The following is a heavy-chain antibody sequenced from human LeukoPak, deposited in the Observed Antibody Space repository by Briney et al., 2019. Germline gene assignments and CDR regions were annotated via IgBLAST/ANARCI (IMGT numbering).Heavy chain of an antibody. CDR3: AKVETAAAATLRGFDY. D-gene: IGHD6-13*01. CDR1: GFTFSSYA. J-gene: IGHJ4*02. V-gene: IGHV3-23*01. Sequence: GGSLRLSCAASGFTFSSYAMSWVRQAPGKGLEWVSSIGGSGGSTYYADSVKGRFTISRDNSTNTLYLQMNSLRAEDTAVYYCAKVETAAAATLRGFDYWGQGTLVTVSS. CDR2: IGGSGGST.